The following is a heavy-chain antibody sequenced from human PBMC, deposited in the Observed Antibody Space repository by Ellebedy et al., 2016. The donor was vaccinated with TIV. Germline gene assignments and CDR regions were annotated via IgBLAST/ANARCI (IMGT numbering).Heavy chain of an antibody. CDR1: GGSISNNIYYY. V-gene: IGHV4-39*07. Sequence: MPSETLSLTCTVSGGSISNNIYYYWGWIRQPPGKGLEWIGTIYYSGGTNYNPSLKSRLPISIDTSKNQFSLKLSSVTAADKAVYYCARVSGDYYFVMDVWGQGTTVTVSS. CDR3: ARVSGDYYFVMDV. CDR2: IYYSGGT. D-gene: IGHD1-26*01. J-gene: IGHJ6*02.